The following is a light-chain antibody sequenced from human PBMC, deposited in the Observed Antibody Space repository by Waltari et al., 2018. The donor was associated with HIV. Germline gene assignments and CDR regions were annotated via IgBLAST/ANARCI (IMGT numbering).Light chain of an antibody. CDR1: NIGSKS. Sequence: SYVLTQPPSVSVAPGKTARITCGGNNIGSKSVHWYQQRPGQAPVRVIYDDSDRPSGIPERVSGSNSGNTATLTISRVEAGDEADYYCHVWDSRSVTFGGGTKLTVV. V-gene: IGLV3-21*04. CDR3: HVWDSRSVT. J-gene: IGLJ2*01. CDR2: DDS.